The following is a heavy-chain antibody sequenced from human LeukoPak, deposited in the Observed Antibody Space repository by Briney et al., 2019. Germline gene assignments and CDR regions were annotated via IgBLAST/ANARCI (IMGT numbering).Heavy chain of an antibody. CDR3: AGAQYSSISFDY. D-gene: IGHD6-13*01. V-gene: IGHV1-46*01. Sequence: ASVKVSCKASGYTFTSYYMHWVRQAPGQGLEWMGIINPSGGSTSYAQKFQGRVTMTRDMSTSTVYMELSSLRSEDTAVYYCAGAQYSSISFDYWGQGTTVTVSS. CDR2: INPSGGST. CDR1: GYTFTSYY. J-gene: IGHJ4*02.